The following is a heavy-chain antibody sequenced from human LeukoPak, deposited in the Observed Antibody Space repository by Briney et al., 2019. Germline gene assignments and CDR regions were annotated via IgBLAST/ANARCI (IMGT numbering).Heavy chain of an antibody. V-gene: IGHV3-30*03. CDR1: GFTFSSYG. Sequence: GRSLRLSCAASGFTFSSYGMHWVRQAPGKGLEWVAVISYDGSNKYYADSVKGRFTISRDNSKNTLYLQMNSLRAEDTAVYYCARDNPGPGYGMDVWGQGTTVTVSS. J-gene: IGHJ6*02. CDR2: ISYDGSNK. CDR3: ARDNPGPGYGMDV.